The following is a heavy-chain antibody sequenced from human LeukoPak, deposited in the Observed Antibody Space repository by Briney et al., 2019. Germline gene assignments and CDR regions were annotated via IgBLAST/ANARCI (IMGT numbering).Heavy chain of an antibody. V-gene: IGHV3-20*04. Sequence: GXXLRLSCAASGFTFDGYGMSWVRQAPGKGLEWVSGINWNGGSTVYADSVKGGFTISRDNDKNSLYLQMNSLRAEDTALYYCARDKEEGIPLWFGELFSWGQGTLVTVSS. CDR1: GFTFDGYG. J-gene: IGHJ4*02. D-gene: IGHD3-10*01. CDR3: ARDKEEGIPLWFGELFS. CDR2: INWNGGST.